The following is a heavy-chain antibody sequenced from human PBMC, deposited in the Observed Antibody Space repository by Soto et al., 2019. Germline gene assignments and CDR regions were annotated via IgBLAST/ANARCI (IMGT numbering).Heavy chain of an antibody. J-gene: IGHJ6*02. CDR1: GYAFTSYY. D-gene: IGHD5-12*01. CDR3: ARDRPAAWLQSFLYYSYGKVV. CDR2: INPSGGST. V-gene: IGHV1-46*03. Sequence: SGPTLVNPPASAKVSCKASGYAFTSYYMHWVRQAPGQGLEWMGIINPSGGSTSYAQKFQGRVTMTRDTSTSTVYMELSSLRSEDTAVYYCARDRPAAWLQSFLYYSYGKVVRGQGT.